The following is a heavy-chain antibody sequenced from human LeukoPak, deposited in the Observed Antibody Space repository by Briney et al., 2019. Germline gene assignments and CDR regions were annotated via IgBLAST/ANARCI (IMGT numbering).Heavy chain of an antibody. Sequence: PGGSLRLSCAASRFTFSSYVMSWVRQTPGKGLECVSAISGSGHKTYYADSVKGRFTISRDNYKNTLYLQMNSLRAEDTAVYYCARVSGTIQIWPQPFGDGMDVWGQGTTVTVSS. D-gene: IGHD5-18*01. CDR1: RFTFSSYV. CDR3: ARVSGTIQIWPQPFGDGMDV. V-gene: IGHV3-23*01. CDR2: ISGSGHKT. J-gene: IGHJ6*02.